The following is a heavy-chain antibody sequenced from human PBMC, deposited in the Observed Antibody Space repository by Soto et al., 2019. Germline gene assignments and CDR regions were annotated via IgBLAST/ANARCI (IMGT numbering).Heavy chain of an antibody. Sequence: PSETLSLTCTVSGGSISSGGYYWSWIRQHPGKGLEWIGYIYYSGSTYYNPSLKSRVTISVDTSKNQFSLKLSSVTAADTAVYYCASFRGALGYCSGGSCYSGYYFDYWGQGTLVTVSS. D-gene: IGHD2-15*01. CDR1: GGSISSGGYY. CDR2: IYYSGST. J-gene: IGHJ4*02. CDR3: ASFRGALGYCSGGSCYSGYYFDY. V-gene: IGHV4-31*03.